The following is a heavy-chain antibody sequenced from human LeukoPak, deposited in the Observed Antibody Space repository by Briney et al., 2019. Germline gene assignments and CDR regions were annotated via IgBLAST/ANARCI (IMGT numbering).Heavy chain of an antibody. J-gene: IGHJ4*02. CDR2: MYYTGST. Sequence: SETLSLTCTVSGGSISSSSYYWGWIRQPPGKGLEWIGSMYYTGSTYYNPSLKSRVTISVDTSKNQFSPKLSSVTAADTAAYYCARRRGWVDYVWGSYRPDRYYFDYWGQGTLVTVSS. V-gene: IGHV4-39*01. D-gene: IGHD3-16*02. CDR3: ARRRGWVDYVWGSYRPDRYYFDY. CDR1: GGSISSSSYY.